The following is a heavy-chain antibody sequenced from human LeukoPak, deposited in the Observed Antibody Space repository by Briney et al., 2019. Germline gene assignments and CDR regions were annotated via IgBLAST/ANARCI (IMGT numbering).Heavy chain of an antibody. J-gene: IGHJ5*02. D-gene: IGHD4-17*01. V-gene: IGHV1-69*04. CDR1: GGTFSSYA. CDR3: ARGHDYGDYGGFDP. CDR2: IIPILGIA. Sequence: GASVKVSCKASGGTFSSYAISWVRQAPGQGLKWMGRIIPILGIANYAQKFQGRVTITADKSTSTAYMELSSLRSEDTAVYYCARGHDYGDYGGFDPWGQGTLVTVSS.